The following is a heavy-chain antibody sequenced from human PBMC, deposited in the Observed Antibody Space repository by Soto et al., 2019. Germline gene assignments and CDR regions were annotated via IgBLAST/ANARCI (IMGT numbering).Heavy chain of an antibody. Sequence: QVQLQESGPGLVKPSQTLSLTCTVSGASVNSGGFYWSWIRQLPGTGLEWIGYVYFTGSTYYNPSLGSRITISLDTSQNQFSLTLSSVTVADTAVYFCATGDAWEALLAYWGQGTLVTVSS. V-gene: IGHV4-31*03. CDR1: GASVNSGGFY. CDR2: VYFTGST. J-gene: IGHJ4*02. D-gene: IGHD4-17*01. CDR3: ATGDAWEALLAY.